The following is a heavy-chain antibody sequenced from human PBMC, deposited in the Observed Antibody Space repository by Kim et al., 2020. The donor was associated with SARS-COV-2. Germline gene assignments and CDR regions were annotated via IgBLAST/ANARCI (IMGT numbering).Heavy chain of an antibody. D-gene: IGHD2-15*01. CDR1: GFRFSSYA. CDR2: ITGGGSR. CDR3: VKDKISGDSSWYFDV. Sequence: GGSLRLSCAASGFRFSSYAMAWVRQAPGKGLELMAGITGGGSRDYEEYMKDRLTISRDNSKNTVLLEVNSLRVEDTAVSYCVKDKISGDSSWYFDVWGRGTLVTVSS. J-gene: IGHJ2*01. V-gene: IGHV3-23*01.